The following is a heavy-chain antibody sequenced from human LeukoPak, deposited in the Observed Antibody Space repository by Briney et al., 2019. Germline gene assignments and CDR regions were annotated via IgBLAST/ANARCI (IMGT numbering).Heavy chain of an antibody. CDR1: GYTFTSYD. V-gene: IGHV1-18*01. Sequence: ASVKVSCKASGYTFTSYDINWVRQAPGQGLEWMGWISAYNGNTNYAQKLQGRVTMTTDTPTSTAYMELRSLRSDDTAVYYCARCPEWELLPLGPDYWGQGTLVTVSS. CDR2: ISAYNGNT. CDR3: ARCPEWELLPLGPDY. J-gene: IGHJ4*02. D-gene: IGHD1-26*01.